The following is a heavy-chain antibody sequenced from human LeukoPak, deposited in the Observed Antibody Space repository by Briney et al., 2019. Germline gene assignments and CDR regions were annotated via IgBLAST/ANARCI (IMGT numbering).Heavy chain of an antibody. CDR1: GYSISSGYY. CDR3: ARDRIYGSGSDHFDY. J-gene: IGHJ4*02. Sequence: SETLSLTCTVSGYSISSGYYWGWIRQPPGKGLEWIGSIYHSGSIYHKPSLKSRVTISVDTSKNQFSLKLSSVTAADTAVYYCARDRIYGSGSDHFDYWGQGTLVTVSS. D-gene: IGHD3-10*01. CDR2: IYHSGSI. V-gene: IGHV4-38-2*02.